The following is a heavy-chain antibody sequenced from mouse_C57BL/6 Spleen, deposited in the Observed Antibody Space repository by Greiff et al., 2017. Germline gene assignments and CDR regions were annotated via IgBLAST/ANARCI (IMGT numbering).Heavy chain of an antibody. J-gene: IGHJ1*03. Sequence: VKLLESGAELARPGASVKLSCKASGYNFTSYGISWVKQRTGQGLEWIGEIYPRSGNTYYNEKFKGKATLTADKSSSTAYMELRSLTSEDSAVYFCARWGPLLRRYFDVWGTGTTVTVSS. CDR1: GYNFTSYG. CDR2: IYPRSGNT. D-gene: IGHD1-2*01. CDR3: ARWGPLLRRYFDV. V-gene: IGHV1-81*01.